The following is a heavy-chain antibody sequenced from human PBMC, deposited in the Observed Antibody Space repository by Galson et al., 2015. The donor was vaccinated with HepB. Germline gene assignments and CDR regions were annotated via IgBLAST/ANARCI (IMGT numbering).Heavy chain of an antibody. D-gene: IGHD6-13*01. CDR2: INSDGSRK. J-gene: IGHJ4*02. CDR1: GFTFSSYW. CDR3: ARVPSVGDSWYFLYY. Sequence: SLRLSCAASGFTFSSYWMHWVRQAPGKGLVWVSRINSDGSRKSYADSVKGRFTISRDNAKNTLYLQMNSLRAEDTAVYYCARVPSVGDSWYFLYYWGQGTLVTVSS. V-gene: IGHV3-74*01.